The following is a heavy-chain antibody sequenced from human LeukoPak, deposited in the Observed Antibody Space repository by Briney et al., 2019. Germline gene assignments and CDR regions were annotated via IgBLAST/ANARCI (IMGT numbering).Heavy chain of an antibody. CDR2: IIPILGIA. D-gene: IGHD3-22*01. CDR1: GGTFSSYT. Sequence: SVKVSCKASGGTFSSYTISWVRQAPGQGLEWMGRIIPILGIANYAQKFQGRVTITADKSTSTAYMELSSLRSEDTAVYYCATGRSKYYYDSSGYYRWGQGTLVTVSS. V-gene: IGHV1-69*02. J-gene: IGHJ4*02. CDR3: ATGRSKYYYDSSGYYR.